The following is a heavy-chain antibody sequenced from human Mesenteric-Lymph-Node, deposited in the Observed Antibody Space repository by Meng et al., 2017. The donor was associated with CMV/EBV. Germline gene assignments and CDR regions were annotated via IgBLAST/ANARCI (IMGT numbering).Heavy chain of an antibody. J-gene: IGHJ4*02. Sequence: GESLKISCAASGFTFRSHAMNWVRQAPGKGLEWVSSISTSSTYIYYADSVKGRFTISRDNAKNSLYLQMNSLRAEDTAVYYCARLMIWAYYFDYWGQGTLVTVSS. CDR2: ISTSSTYI. V-gene: IGHV3-21*01. D-gene: IGHD2-8*01. CDR1: GFTFRSHA. CDR3: ARLMIWAYYFDY.